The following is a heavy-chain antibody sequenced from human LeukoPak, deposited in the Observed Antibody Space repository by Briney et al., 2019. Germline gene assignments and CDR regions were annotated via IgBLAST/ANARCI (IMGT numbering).Heavy chain of an antibody. CDR3: AKGSLGSWYYFDY. CDR1: GXTFGSSA. D-gene: IGHD6-13*01. CDR2: FSRSGRDT. Sequence: GGXLXLSCAASGXTFGSSAMSWVRQAPGKGPEWVSTFSRSGRDTYYADSVKGRFTIFRDNSKNTLYLQMNSLRAEDTAVYYCAKGSLGSWYYFDYWGQGTLVTVSS. V-gene: IGHV3-23*01. J-gene: IGHJ4*02.